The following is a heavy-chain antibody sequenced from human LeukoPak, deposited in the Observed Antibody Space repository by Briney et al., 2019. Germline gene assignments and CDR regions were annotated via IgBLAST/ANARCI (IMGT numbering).Heavy chain of an antibody. CDR1: GYTFTNYG. CDR3: ARDKSGSLVGNWFDP. J-gene: IGHJ5*02. V-gene: IGHV1-18*01. CDR2: ISAYNGNT. Sequence: ASVQVSCKASGYTFTNYGISWVRQAPGQGLEWMGWISAYNGNTNYAQKLQGRVTMTTDTSTSTAYMELRSLRSDDTAVYYCARDKSGSLVGNWFDPWGQGTLVTVSS. D-gene: IGHD1-26*01.